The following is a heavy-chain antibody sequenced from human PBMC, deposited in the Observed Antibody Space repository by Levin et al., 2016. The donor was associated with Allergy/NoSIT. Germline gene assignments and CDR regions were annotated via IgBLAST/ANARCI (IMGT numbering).Heavy chain of an antibody. V-gene: IGHV5-51*01. CDR1: GYTFVTSW. D-gene: IGHD3-22*01. CDR3: TRHKFYESSGFYLDV. CDR2: VYPGDSDV. Sequence: GGSLRLSCKGSGYTFVTSWIGWARQKTGKSPEWMGIVYPGDSDVRYSPSFQGRVTISTDNFINTAYLQLTSLEASDTAIYYCTRHKFYESSGFYLDVWGRGTTVNVSS. J-gene: IGHJ6*03.